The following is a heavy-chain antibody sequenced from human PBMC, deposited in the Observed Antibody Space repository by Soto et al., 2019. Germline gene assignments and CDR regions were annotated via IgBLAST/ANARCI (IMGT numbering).Heavy chain of an antibody. CDR2: INPNSGGT. D-gene: IGHD2-2*02. V-gene: IGHV1-2*02. CDR1: GYTFTGYY. J-gene: IGHJ6*02. CDR3: ALGDIVVVPAAIGTDYYGMAV. Sequence: ASVKVSCKASGYTFTGYYMHWVRQAPGQGLEWMGWINPNSGGTNYAQKFQGRVTMTRDTSISTAYMELSRLRSDDTAVYYCALGDIVVVPAAIGTDYYGMAVWGQGTTVTVSS.